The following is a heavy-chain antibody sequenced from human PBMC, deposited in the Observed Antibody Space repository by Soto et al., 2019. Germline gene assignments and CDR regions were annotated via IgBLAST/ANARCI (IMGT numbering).Heavy chain of an antibody. CDR1: GGSISSYY. D-gene: IGHD3-10*01. Sequence: SETLSLTCTVAGGSISSYYLSWIRPPPGKGLEWIGYIYYSGSTNYNPSLKSRVTISVDTSKNQFSLKLSSVTAADTAVYYCARGGPPGSGSYYNVHWGQGTLVTVSS. CDR3: ARGGPPGSGSYYNVH. CDR2: IYYSGST. V-gene: IGHV4-59*01. J-gene: IGHJ4*02.